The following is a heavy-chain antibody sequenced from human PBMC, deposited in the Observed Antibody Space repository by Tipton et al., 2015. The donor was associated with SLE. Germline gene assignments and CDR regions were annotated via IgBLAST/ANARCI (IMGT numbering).Heavy chain of an antibody. CDR3: ARDAPDVDGFDY. D-gene: IGHD4-17*01. CDR2: IFTSGST. J-gene: IGHJ4*02. V-gene: IGHV4-61*02. CDR1: GGSITSGSYY. Sequence: LRLSCTVSGGSITSGSYYWSWIRQPAGKGLEWIGRIFTSGSTNYNPSLKSRVTISLDTSKNQFSLKLSSVTAADTAVYYCARDAPDVDGFDYWGQGTLVTVSS.